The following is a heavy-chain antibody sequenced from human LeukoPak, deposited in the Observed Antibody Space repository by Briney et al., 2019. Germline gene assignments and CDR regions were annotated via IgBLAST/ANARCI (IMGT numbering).Heavy chain of an antibody. CDR1: GFTFSSYW. V-gene: IGHV3-74*01. Sequence: GVSLRLSCAASGFTFSSYWMHWVRQAPGKGLVWVSRINSDGSSTSYADSVKGRFTISRDNAKNTLYLQMNSLRAEDTAVYYCARDGVRRYFDWLPTRYYYYYYMDVWGKGTTVTISS. CDR3: ARDGVRRYFDWLPTRYYYYYYMDV. CDR2: INSDGSST. D-gene: IGHD3-9*01. J-gene: IGHJ6*03.